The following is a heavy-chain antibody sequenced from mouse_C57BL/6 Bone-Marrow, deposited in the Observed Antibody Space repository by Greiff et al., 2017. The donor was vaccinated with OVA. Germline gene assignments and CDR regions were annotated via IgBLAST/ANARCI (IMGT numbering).Heavy chain of an antibody. CDR2: ILPGSGST. J-gene: IGHJ2*01. CDR3: VYYGSSYDFDY. V-gene: IGHV1-9*01. Sequence: QVQLQQSGAELMKPGASVKLSCKATGHTFTGYWIEWVKQRPGHGLEWIGEILPGSGSTNYNEKFKGKATFTADTSSNTACMQLSSLTTEDSAIYYCVYYGSSYDFDYWGQGTTLTVSS. D-gene: IGHD1-1*01. CDR1: GHTFTGYW.